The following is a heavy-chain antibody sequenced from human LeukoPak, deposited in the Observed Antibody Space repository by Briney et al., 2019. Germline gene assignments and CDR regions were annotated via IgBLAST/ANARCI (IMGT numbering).Heavy chain of an antibody. CDR1: GFTFTSYD. CDR3: VRDVEGAAISVNYWFDP. D-gene: IGHD2-15*01. V-gene: IGHV1-8*01. CDR2: MNPNNGNT. Sequence: ASVKVSCKASGFTFTSYDINWVRQASGQGLEWMGWMNPNNGNTGYAQKFQGRVTMTRDTSISTAYMELRGLRSEDTAVYYCVRDVEGAAISVNYWFDPWGQGTLVTVSS. J-gene: IGHJ5*02.